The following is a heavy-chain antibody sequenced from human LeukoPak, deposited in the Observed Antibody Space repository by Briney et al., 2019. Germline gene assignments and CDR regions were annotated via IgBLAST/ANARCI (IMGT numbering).Heavy chain of an antibody. CDR1: GYTFTGYY. CDR3: ARAGMIVEPSAQNDY. D-gene: IGHD3-22*01. J-gene: IGHJ4*02. V-gene: IGHV1-2*02. Sequence: GASVKVSCKASGYTFTGYYIHWVRQAPGQGLEWMAWINPNSGGTNYAQKFQGRDTMTRDTSISTAYMELSSLRSDDTAVYYCARAGMIVEPSAQNDYWGQGTLVTVSS. CDR2: INPNSGGT.